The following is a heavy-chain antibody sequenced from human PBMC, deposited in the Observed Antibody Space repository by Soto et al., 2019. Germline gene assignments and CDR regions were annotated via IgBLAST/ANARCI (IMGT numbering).Heavy chain of an antibody. Sequence: QVQLQQWGAGLLKPSETLSLTCTVYGESFSGYYCSWIRQPPGKGLEWIGEINHGGSTNYNPSLKSRVTISVDTSKNQVSLKLSSVNAADTGVYYCARGRGGGWFDPWGQGTLVTVSS. CDR2: INHGGST. V-gene: IGHV4-34*01. CDR3: ARGRGGGWFDP. J-gene: IGHJ5*02. CDR1: GESFSGYY. D-gene: IGHD2-15*01.